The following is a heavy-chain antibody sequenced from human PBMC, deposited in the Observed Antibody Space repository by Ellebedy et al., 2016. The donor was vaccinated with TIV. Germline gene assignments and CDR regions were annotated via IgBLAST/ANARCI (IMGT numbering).Heavy chain of an antibody. J-gene: IGHJ6*04. Sequence: SETLSLXXTVSGAAVSSYYWNWMRQFPGKGLEWIGFIHYSGNSKHNPSLKSRDTMSVDTSKNQISLQLNSVTPEDTAVYYCARLVGGTPDVWGKGTTVTVSS. CDR2: IHYSGNS. CDR3: ARLVGGTPDV. CDR1: GAAVSSYY. D-gene: IGHD1-26*01. V-gene: IGHV4-59*02.